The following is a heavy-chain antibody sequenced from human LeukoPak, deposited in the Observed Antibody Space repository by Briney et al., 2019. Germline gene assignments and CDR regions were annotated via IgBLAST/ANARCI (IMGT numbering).Heavy chain of an antibody. V-gene: IGHV3-48*03. J-gene: IGHJ6*02. CDR3: ARDYGSGSYYYYGMDV. Sequence: TGGSLRLSCAASGFTFSSYEINCVRQAPGKGLEWVSYISSSGSAIYYADSVKGRFTISRDNAKNSLYLQMNSLRAEDTAVYYCARDYGSGSYYYYGMDVWGQGTTVTVSS. D-gene: IGHD3-10*01. CDR2: ISSSGSAI. CDR1: GFTFSSYE.